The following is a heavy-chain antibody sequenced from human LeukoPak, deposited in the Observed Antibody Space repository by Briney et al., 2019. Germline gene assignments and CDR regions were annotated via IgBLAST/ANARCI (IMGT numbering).Heavy chain of an antibody. J-gene: IGHJ4*02. CDR3: ARLRGYSSG. Sequence: PSETLSLTCAVSGASFSGYYWRWIRQPPGRGLEWIGEINHRGSTNYNPSLKSRVTISADTSKNQFSLKLSSVTAADTAVYYCARLRGYSSGWGQGTLVTVSS. CDR1: GASFSGYY. CDR2: INHRGST. V-gene: IGHV4-34*01. D-gene: IGHD6-19*01.